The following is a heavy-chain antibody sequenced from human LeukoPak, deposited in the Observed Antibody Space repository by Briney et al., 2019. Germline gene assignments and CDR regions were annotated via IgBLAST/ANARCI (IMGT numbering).Heavy chain of an antibody. CDR3: AGQQHIVVVTATRGSFDM. Sequence: SETLSLTCTVSGGSISSYYWSWIRQPPGKGLEWIGYIFNSGRTNYNPSLRSRVTMSVDTSKNQFSLKLSSLTAADTAVYYCAGQQHIVVVTATRGSFDMWGPGTMVTVSS. D-gene: IGHD2-21*02. CDR1: GGSISSYY. CDR2: IFNSGRT. J-gene: IGHJ3*02. V-gene: IGHV4-59*01.